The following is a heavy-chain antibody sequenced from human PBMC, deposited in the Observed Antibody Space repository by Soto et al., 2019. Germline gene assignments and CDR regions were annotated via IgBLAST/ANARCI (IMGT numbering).Heavy chain of an antibody. CDR1: GFSLSTRGVG. V-gene: IGHV2-5*02. Sequence: QITLKESGPTLVKPTQTLTLTCTFSGFSLSTRGVGVGWFRQPPGKTLEWLALIYWDDDEGYSPSLKSRLTITKDTSKNQVVHTMTNMHPVDTATYYCAQRPREYSYHFEYWGQGTRVPVPS. D-gene: IGHD5-18*01. CDR3: AQRPREYSYHFEY. J-gene: IGHJ4*02. CDR2: IYWDDDE.